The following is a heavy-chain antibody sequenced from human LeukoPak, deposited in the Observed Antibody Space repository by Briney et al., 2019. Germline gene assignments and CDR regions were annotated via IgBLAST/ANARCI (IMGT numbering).Heavy chain of an antibody. CDR3: ARDLLGYCSSTSCYTWRDRYYYYYMDV. D-gene: IGHD2-2*02. Sequence: PSETLSLTCTVSGYSISSGYYWGWIRQPPGKGLEWIGSIYHSGSTYYNPSLKSRVTISVDTSKNQFSLKLSSVTAADTAAYYCARDLLGYCSSTSCYTWRDRYYYYYMDVWGKGTTVTVSS. CDR1: GYSISSGYY. CDR2: IYHSGST. J-gene: IGHJ6*03. V-gene: IGHV4-38-2*02.